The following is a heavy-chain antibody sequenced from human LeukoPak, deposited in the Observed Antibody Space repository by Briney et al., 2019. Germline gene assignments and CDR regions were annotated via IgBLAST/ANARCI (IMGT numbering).Heavy chain of an antibody. D-gene: IGHD3-22*01. CDR3: ARDPHYYDSSGLNWFDP. J-gene: IGHJ5*02. Sequence: SETLSLTCAVSGASISSSNWWSWVRQPPGKGLEWIGEISPSGSTNYNPSLKSRVTISVDTSKNQFSLKLSSVTAADTAVYYCARDPHYYDSSGLNWFDPWGQGTLVTVSS. CDR1: GASISSSNW. V-gene: IGHV4-4*02. CDR2: ISPSGST.